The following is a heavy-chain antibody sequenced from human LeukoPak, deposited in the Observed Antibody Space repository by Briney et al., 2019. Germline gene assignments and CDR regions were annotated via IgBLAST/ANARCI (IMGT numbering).Heavy chain of an antibody. J-gene: IGHJ4*02. D-gene: IGHD5-18*01. Sequence: ASVKVSCKASGYTFTSYDINWVRQATGQGLEWMGWMNPNSGNTGYAQKFQGRVTITRNTSISTAYMELSSLRSEDTAVYYCARAGKRNRGYSYGLGYWDQGTLVTVSS. CDR2: MNPNSGNT. CDR1: GYTFTSYD. CDR3: ARAGKRNRGYSYGLGY. V-gene: IGHV1-8*03.